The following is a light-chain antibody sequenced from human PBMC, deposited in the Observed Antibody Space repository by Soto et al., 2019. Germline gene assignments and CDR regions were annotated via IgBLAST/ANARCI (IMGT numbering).Light chain of an antibody. V-gene: IGKV1-39*01. CDR2: ASS. CDR3: QPSYSTPYT. Sequence: DIQMTQSPSSLSVSVGDRVTITCRASQSISNFLHWYQQAPGKAPKLLIYASSNLQSGVPSRFSGSGSATDFSLTISSLQPEDFATYYCQPSYSTPYTFGQGTKLEIK. CDR1: QSISNF. J-gene: IGKJ2*01.